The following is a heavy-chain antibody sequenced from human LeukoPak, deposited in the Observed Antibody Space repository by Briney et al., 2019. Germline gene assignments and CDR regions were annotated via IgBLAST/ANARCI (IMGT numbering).Heavy chain of an antibody. CDR3: VSPRGFSYGYFDY. Sequence: SETLSLTCTVSGGSISSSSAYWGWIRQPPGKVLEWIGSFYYRKNTYYKPSLKRRVTISADTSKNQFSLTLGSVSATDTAVYYCVSPRGFSYGYFDYWGQGTLVTVSS. D-gene: IGHD5-18*01. V-gene: IGHV4-39*01. CDR2: FYYRKNT. J-gene: IGHJ4*02. CDR1: GGSISSSSAY.